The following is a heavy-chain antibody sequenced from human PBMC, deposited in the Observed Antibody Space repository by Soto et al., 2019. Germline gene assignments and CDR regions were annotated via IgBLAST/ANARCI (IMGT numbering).Heavy chain of an antibody. J-gene: IGHJ4*02. V-gene: IGHV4-31*03. CDR3: ARWVEVSLDYFDS. CDR1: GGSISSGGYY. D-gene: IGHD2-15*01. CDR2: IFHTGRT. Sequence: SETLSLTCTVSGGSISSGGYYWSWVRQKPGKGLEWIGHIFHTGRTHFNPSLKGRASISVDTSNYQFSLYLMSVTAADTAVYFCARWVEVSLDYFDSWGQGIPVTVSS.